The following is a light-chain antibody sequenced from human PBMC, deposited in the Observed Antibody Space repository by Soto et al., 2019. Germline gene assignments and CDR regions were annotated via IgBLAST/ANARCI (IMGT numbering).Light chain of an antibody. CDR1: QSFNSIY. V-gene: IGKV3-20*01. Sequence: EIVLTQSPGTLSLSPGERATRSCRASQSFNSIYLAWYQQKPVQATRLLIYGASSRATCIPDRFSGSGSGTDLTLTISRLEPEDFAVYYCHQYDSWTFGTGNKVDIK. CDR2: GAS. CDR3: HQYDSWT. J-gene: IGKJ1*01.